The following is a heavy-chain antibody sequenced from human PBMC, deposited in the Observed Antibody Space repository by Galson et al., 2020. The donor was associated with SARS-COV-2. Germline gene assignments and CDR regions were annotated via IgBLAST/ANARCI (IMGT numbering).Heavy chain of an antibody. D-gene: IGHD4-4*01. V-gene: IGHV1-18*04. Sequence: ASVKVSCKASGYTFTSYGISWVRQAPGQGLEWMGWISAYNGNTNYAQKLQGRVTMTTDTSTSTAYMELRSLRSDDTAVYYCARDLTTVTTSDYFDYWGQGTLVTVSS. CDR2: ISAYNGNT. CDR3: ARDLTTVTTSDYFDY. CDR1: GYTFTSYG. J-gene: IGHJ4*02.